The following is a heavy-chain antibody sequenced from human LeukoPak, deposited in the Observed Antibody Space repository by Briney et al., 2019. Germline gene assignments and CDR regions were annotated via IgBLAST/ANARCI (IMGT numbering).Heavy chain of an antibody. D-gene: IGHD6-13*01. CDR1: GYSISSGYY. V-gene: IGHV4-38-2*02. CDR2: IYHSGST. CDR3: ARDYVAAAGTVP. J-gene: IGHJ5*02. Sequence: PSETLSLTCTVSGYSISSGYYWGWIRQPPGKGLEWIGSIYHSGSTYYNPSLKSRVTISVDTSKNQFSLKLSSVTAADTAVYYCARDYVAAAGTVPWGQGTLVTVSS.